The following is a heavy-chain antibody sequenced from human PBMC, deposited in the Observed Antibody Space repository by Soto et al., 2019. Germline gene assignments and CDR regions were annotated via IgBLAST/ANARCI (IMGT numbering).Heavy chain of an antibody. J-gene: IGHJ4*02. V-gene: IGHV3-53*01. D-gene: IGHD6-6*01. CDR3: ARAREPEYSSSIFFDY. CDR2: IYSGGST. Sequence: EVQLVEAGGGLIQPGGSLRLSCAVSGLTVSRTQMSWVRQAPGKGRQWVSVIYSGGSTYYANAVKGRFTISRDISENTVYLELDKLTVDDTAVYYCARAREPEYSSSIFFDYWGRGTLVTVSS. CDR1: GLTVSRTQ.